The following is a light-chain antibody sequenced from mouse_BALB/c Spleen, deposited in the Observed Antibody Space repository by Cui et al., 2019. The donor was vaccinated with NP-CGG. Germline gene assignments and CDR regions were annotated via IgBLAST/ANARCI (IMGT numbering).Light chain of an antibody. J-gene: IGLJ1*01. V-gene: IGLV1*01. CDR3: VLWYSNHWV. CDR1: TGAVTTSNY. Sequence: QAVVTQESALTTSPGETVTLTCRSSTGAVTTSNYANWVQEKPDHLFTGLIGGTNNRPPGVPARFSGSLIGDKAALTITGAQTEDEAIYFCVLWYSNHWVFGGGNKLTVL. CDR2: GTN.